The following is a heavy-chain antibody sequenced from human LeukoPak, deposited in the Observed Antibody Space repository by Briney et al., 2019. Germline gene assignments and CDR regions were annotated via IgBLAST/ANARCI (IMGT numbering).Heavy chain of an antibody. V-gene: IGHV3-23*01. CDR3: AKVGQLWLFYFDY. CDR2: ISGSGGST. J-gene: IGHJ4*02. D-gene: IGHD5-18*01. Sequence: PGGSLRLSCAASGFTFSSYAMSWVRQAPGKGLEWVSAISGSGGSTYYADSVKGRFTISRDNSKNTLHLQMNSLRAEDTAVYYCAKVGQLWLFYFDYWGQGTLVTVSS. CDR1: GFTFSSYA.